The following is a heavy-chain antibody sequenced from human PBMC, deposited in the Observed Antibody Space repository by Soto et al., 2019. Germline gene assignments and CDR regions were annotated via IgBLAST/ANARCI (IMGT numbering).Heavy chain of an antibody. CDR3: ARLTPHDFWSGYRDY. J-gene: IGHJ4*02. Sequence: GESLKISCKGSGYSFTSYWISWVRQMPGKGLEWMGRIDPSDSYTNYSPSFQGHVTISADKSISTAYLQWSSLKASDTAMYYCARLTPHDFWSGYRDYWGQGTLVTVSS. CDR1: GYSFTSYW. D-gene: IGHD3-3*01. V-gene: IGHV5-10-1*01. CDR2: IDPSDSYT.